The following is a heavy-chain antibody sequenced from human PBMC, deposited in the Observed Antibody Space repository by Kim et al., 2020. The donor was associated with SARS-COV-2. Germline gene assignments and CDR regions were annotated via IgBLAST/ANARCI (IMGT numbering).Heavy chain of an antibody. CDR2: INTDTGNP. V-gene: IGHV7-4-1*02. Sequence: SVKVSCKASGYTFTNNAISWVRQAPGQGLEGMGWINTDTGNPTYAQAFTRRFVFSVDTSVTTAYLQISSLEAEDTALYYCARVIWGTYRYTDYWGQGTLVTVAS. CDR3: ARVIWGTYRYTDY. J-gene: IGHJ4*02. D-gene: IGHD3-16*02. CDR1: GYTFTNNA.